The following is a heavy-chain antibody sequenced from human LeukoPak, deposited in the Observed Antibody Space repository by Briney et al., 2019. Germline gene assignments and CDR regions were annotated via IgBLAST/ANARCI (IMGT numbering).Heavy chain of an antibody. D-gene: IGHD4-17*01. CDR1: GGSISSYY. J-gene: IGHJ5*02. CDR2: IYYSGST. V-gene: IGHV4-59*01. CDR3: ARSVRLRTNWFDP. Sequence: KPPETLSLTCTVSGGSISSYYWSWIRQPPGKGLEWIGYIYYSGSTNYNPSLKSRVTISVDTSKNQFSLKLSSVTAADTAVYYCARSVRLRTNWFDPWGQGTLVTVSS.